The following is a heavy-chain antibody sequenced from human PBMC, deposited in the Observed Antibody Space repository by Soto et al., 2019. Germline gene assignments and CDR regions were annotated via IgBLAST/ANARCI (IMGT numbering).Heavy chain of an antibody. CDR1: GGTFSSYA. CDR2: IIPIFGTA. J-gene: IGHJ4*02. CDR3: AREAEVVGATPFDY. D-gene: IGHD1-26*01. Sequence: QVQLVQSGAEVKKPGSSVKVSCKASGGTFSSYAISWVRQAPGQGLEWMGGIIPIFGTANYAQKFQGRVTITADESTSTAYMELSSLRSDDTAVYYCAREAEVVGATPFDYWGQGTLVTVSS. V-gene: IGHV1-69*01.